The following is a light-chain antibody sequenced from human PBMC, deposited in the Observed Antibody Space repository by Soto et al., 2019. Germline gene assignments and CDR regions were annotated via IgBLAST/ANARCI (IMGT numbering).Light chain of an antibody. V-gene: IGKV1-17*01. CDR3: LQYNSSSCT. CDR1: QGSRND. CDR2: AAS. Sequence: DIQMTQSPSSLSASVGDRVTMTCRESQGSRNDLGWYQQKPWKAPKRLIYAASSLQSGVPSRFSGSGSGTESALTISSLQPEDFAPYYCLQYNSSSCTVGQGTKVEVK. J-gene: IGKJ1*01.